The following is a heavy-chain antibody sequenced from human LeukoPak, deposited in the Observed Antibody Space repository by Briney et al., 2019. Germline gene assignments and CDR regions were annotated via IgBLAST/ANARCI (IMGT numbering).Heavy chain of an antibody. CDR3: ARNDAQKVVRFGVVITVFDP. J-gene: IGHJ5*02. CDR1: GGSISSSSYY. D-gene: IGHD3-3*01. V-gene: IGHV4-39*01. CDR2: IYYSGST. Sequence: SETLSLTCTVSGGSISSSSYYWGWIRQPPGKGPEWIGSIYYSGSTYYNPSLKSRVTISVDTSKNQFSLKLSSVTAADTAVYSCARNDAQKVVRFGVVITVFDPWGQGTLVTVSS.